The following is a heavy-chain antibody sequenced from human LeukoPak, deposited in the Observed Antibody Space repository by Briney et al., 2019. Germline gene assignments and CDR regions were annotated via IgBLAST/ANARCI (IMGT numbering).Heavy chain of an antibody. D-gene: IGHD5-24*01. CDR2: INTNTGNP. J-gene: IGHJ3*02. V-gene: IGHV7-4-1*02. CDR1: GYTFTSYA. Sequence: ASVKVSYKASGYTFTSYAMNWVRQAPGRGLEWMGWINTNTGNPTYAQGFTGRFVFSLDTSVSTAYLQISSLKAEDTAVYYCARAPNQWKMATIRAFDIWGQGTMVTVSS. CDR3: ARAPNQWKMATIRAFDI.